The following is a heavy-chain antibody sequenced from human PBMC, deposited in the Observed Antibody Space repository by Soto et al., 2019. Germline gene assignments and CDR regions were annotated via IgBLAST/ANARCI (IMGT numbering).Heavy chain of an antibody. Sequence: QVQRVQSGAEVKKPGSSVKVSCKASGGTFSSHIISWVRQAPGQGLEWMGRIIPILGVANYAQKFQGRVTITADKSTNTAYMELTSLRSEDTAVFYCARVPIPLFYGMDVWGQGTTVIVSS. J-gene: IGHJ6*02. D-gene: IGHD2-2*02. CDR3: ARVPIPLFYGMDV. V-gene: IGHV1-69*02. CDR1: GGTFSSHI. CDR2: IIPILGVA.